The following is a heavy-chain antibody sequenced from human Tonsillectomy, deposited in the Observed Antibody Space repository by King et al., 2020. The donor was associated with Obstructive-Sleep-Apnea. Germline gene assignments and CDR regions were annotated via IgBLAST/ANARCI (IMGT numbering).Heavy chain of an antibody. J-gene: IGHJ4*02. Sequence: QLVQSGAEVKKPESSVKVSCKASGGNFNSYAVHWVRQAPGQGLEWMGGIILMLGAANYAQKFRGRVTITADESMGTAYMELNSLRSEDTAVFFCATPVRDSGSYYFDYWGQGTLVTVSS. CDR2: IILMLGAA. CDR1: GGNFNSYA. V-gene: IGHV1-69*11. D-gene: IGHD3-22*01. CDR3: ATPVRDSGSYYFDY.